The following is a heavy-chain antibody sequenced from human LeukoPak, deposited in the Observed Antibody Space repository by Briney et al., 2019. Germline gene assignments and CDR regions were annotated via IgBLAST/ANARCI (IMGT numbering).Heavy chain of an antibody. CDR3: ARGGIRGSYPRDYFDY. V-gene: IGHV4-59*01. CDR1: GGSISSYY. J-gene: IGHJ4*02. Sequence: PSETLSLTCTVSGGSISSYYWSWIRQPPGKGLEWIGYIYYSGSTNYNPSLKSRVTISVDTSKNQFSLKLSSVTAADTAVYYCARGGIRGSYPRDYFDYWGQGTLVTVSS. CDR2: IYYSGST. D-gene: IGHD1-26*01.